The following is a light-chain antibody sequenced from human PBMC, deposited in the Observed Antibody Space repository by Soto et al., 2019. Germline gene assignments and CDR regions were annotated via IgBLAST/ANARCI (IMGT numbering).Light chain of an antibody. CDR3: SSYTNSNTLV. CDR2: DVS. V-gene: IGLV2-14*01. J-gene: IGLJ1*01. Sequence: QSALTQPASVSGSPGQSITISCTGTSSDVGGYNYVSWYQQYPGKAPKLMIYDVSNRPSGVSDRFSGSKSGNTASLTISGLQGEDEADYYCSSYTNSNTLVFGTGTKLTVL. CDR1: SSDVGGYNY.